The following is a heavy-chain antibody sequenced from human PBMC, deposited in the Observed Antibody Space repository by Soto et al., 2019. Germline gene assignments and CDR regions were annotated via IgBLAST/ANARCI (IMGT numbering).Heavy chain of an antibody. Sequence: SETLSLTCAVSGGSISSSNWWSWVRQPPGKGLEWIGEIYHSGSTNYNPSLKSRVTISVDKSKNQFSLKLSSVTAADTAVYYCATFPIVVVPAATHYYGMDVWGQGTTVTVSS. J-gene: IGHJ6*02. CDR3: ATFPIVVVPAATHYYGMDV. D-gene: IGHD2-2*01. V-gene: IGHV4-4*02. CDR1: GGSISSSNW. CDR2: IYHSGST.